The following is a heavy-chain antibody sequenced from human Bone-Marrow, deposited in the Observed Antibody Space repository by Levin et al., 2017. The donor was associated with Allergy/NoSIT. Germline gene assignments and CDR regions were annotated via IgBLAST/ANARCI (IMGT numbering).Heavy chain of an antibody. Sequence: GGSLRLSCAASGFNFGSAWMSWVRRAPGKGLEWVGRIKNKARGGTTDYAESVKDRFTISRDDSKNTMLLQMNSLKTEDTAVYYCATEPLDYWGQGTLVTVSS. CDR3: ATEPLDY. V-gene: IGHV3-15*01. CDR1: GFNFGSAW. CDR2: IKNKARGGTT. J-gene: IGHJ4*02.